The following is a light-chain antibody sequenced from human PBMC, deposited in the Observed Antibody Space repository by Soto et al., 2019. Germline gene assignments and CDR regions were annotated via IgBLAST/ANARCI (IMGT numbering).Light chain of an antibody. CDR3: QQYDSWPPIT. V-gene: IGKV3-15*01. J-gene: IGKJ2*01. CDR1: QSISGH. Sequence: EIVMTQSPVTLSVSPGERAALSCRASQSISGHLAWYQQKPGQAPRLLIYGASARPTGVPTRFGGSGFGTDFTLTISRVQSDDAAVYYCQQYDSWPPITFGQGTKLEIK. CDR2: GAS.